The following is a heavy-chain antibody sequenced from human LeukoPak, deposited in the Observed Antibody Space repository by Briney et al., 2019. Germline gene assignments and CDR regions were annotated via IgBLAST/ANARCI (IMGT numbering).Heavy chain of an antibody. Sequence: GESLKISCKASGYNFPKSWIGWVRQMPGKGLEWMAIIYPDDSRTKYSPSFQGQVTISVDRSTNTAYLQWSSLRASDTAMYYCARPDYFASHDWGQGTLVTVSS. V-gene: IGHV5-51*01. CDR3: ARPDYFASHD. CDR2: IYPDDSRT. D-gene: IGHD2/OR15-2a*01. J-gene: IGHJ4*02. CDR1: GYNFPKSW.